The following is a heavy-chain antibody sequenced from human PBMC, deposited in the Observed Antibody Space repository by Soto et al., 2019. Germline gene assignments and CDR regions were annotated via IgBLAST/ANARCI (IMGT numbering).Heavy chain of an antibody. CDR3: AKASEMATITYYYYYGMDV. CDR2: ISGSGGST. CDR1: GFTFSSYA. V-gene: IGHV3-23*01. J-gene: IGHJ6*02. D-gene: IGHD5-12*01. Sequence: LRLSCAASGFTFSSYAMSWVRQAPGKGLEWVSAISGSGGSTYYADSVKGRFTISRDNSKNTLYLQMNSLRAEDTAVYYCAKASEMATITYYYYYGMDVWGQGTTVTVSS.